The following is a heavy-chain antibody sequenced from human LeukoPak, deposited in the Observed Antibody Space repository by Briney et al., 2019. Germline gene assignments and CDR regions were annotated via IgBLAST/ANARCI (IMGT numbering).Heavy chain of an antibody. CDR1: GGSFSGYY. J-gene: IGHJ4*02. Sequence: SETLSLTCAVYGGSFSGYYWSWIRQPPGKGLEWIGEINHSGSTNYNPSLKSRVTISVDKSKNQFSLKLSSVTAADTAVYYCARDPSPHDYGFDYWGQGTLVTVSS. CDR3: ARDPSPHDYGFDY. V-gene: IGHV4-34*01. CDR2: INHSGST. D-gene: IGHD4-17*01.